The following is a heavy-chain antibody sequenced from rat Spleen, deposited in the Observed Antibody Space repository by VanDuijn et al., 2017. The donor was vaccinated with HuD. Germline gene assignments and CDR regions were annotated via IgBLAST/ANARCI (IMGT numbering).Heavy chain of an antibody. J-gene: IGHJ2*01. V-gene: IGHV5-7*01. Sequence: EVQLVESGGGLVQPGRSLKLSCAASGFTFSDYNMAWVRQAPKKGLEWVATISYDGSSTYYRDSVKGRFTISRDNAKSTLYLQMNSLRSEDTATYYCARQLTTEGYWGQGVMVTVSS. CDR3: ARQLTTEGY. D-gene: IGHD1-11*01. CDR1: GFTFSDYN. CDR2: ISYDGSST.